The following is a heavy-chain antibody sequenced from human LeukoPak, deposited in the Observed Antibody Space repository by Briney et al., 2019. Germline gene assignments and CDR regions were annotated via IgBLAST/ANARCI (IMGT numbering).Heavy chain of an antibody. CDR3: GRVEVSSWKPGYIDP. V-gene: IGHV4-59*01. Sequence: SETLSLTCTVSGGSISSYYWSWIRQPPGKGLEWIGYIYYSGSTNYNPSLKSRVTISLDTSKNQFSLKLSPVTAVDTAVYYCGRVEVSSWKPGYIDPWGQGTLVTVSS. D-gene: IGHD6-13*01. CDR2: IYYSGST. J-gene: IGHJ5*02. CDR1: GGSISSYY.